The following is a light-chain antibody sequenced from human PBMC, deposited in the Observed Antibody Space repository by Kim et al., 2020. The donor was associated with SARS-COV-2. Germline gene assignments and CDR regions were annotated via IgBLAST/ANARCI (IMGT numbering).Light chain of an antibody. CDR1: SLRSYY. V-gene: IGLV3-19*01. CDR2: GKN. Sequence: SSELTQDPAVSVALGQTVRITCQGDSLRSYYASWYQQKPGQAPVLVIYGKNNRLSGIPDRFSGSSSGNTASLTITGAQAEDEADYYCNSRDSSGNRVFGG. J-gene: IGLJ3*02. CDR3: NSRDSSGNRV.